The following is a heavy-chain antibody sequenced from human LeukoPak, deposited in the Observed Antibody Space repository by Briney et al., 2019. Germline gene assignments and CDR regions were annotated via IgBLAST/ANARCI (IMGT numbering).Heavy chain of an antibody. CDR1: GFTFSNAW. J-gene: IGHJ3*02. CDR2: IKSKTDGGTT. V-gene: IGHV3-15*01. D-gene: IGHD2/OR15-2a*01. CDR3: TTSVFLGLDAFDI. Sequence: GGSLRLSCAASGFTFSNAWMSWVRQAQGKGLEWVGRIKSKTDGGTTDYAAPVKGRFTISRDDSKNTLYLQVNSLKTEDTAVYYCTTSVFLGLDAFDIWGQGTMVTVSS.